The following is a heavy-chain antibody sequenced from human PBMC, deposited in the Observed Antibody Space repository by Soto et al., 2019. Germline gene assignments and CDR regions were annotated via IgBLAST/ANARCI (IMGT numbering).Heavy chain of an antibody. CDR1: GYTFSSYA. CDR2: ISGSGGST. J-gene: IGHJ6*02. Sequence: VQLVQSGADVKKPGASVKVSCKASGYTFSSYAMSWVRQAPGKGLEWVSAISGSGGSTYYADSVKGRFTISRDNSKNTLYLQMNSLRAEDTAVYYCAKGEVLRFLEWLSLSYGMDVWGQGTTVTVSS. V-gene: IGHV3-23*04. CDR3: AKGEVLRFLEWLSLSYGMDV. D-gene: IGHD3-3*01.